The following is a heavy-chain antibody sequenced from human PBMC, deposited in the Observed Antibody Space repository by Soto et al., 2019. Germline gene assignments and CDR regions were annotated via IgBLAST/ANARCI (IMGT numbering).Heavy chain of an antibody. D-gene: IGHD3-3*01. CDR3: AREGGVLRLSNWFAS. CDR1: GDSVTSTSYY. V-gene: IGHV4-61*01. CDR2: SYYNGDT. Sequence: SETLSLTCTVSGDSVTSTSYYWSWVRQSPGKGLEWIGYSYYNGDTNYNPSLKSRVTISVDTSKNQFSLNLTSVTAADTGVYYCAREGGVLRLSNWFASWGQGIQVTVSS. J-gene: IGHJ5*01.